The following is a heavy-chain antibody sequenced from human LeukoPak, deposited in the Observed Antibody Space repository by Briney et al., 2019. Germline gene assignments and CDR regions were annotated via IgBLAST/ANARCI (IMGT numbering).Heavy chain of an antibody. V-gene: IGHV4-59*08. D-gene: IGHD5-12*01. CDR2: IFSTGYT. J-gene: IGHJ4*02. CDR3: ARLSHDGSGYRPDY. Sequence: PSETLSLTCTVSGGSISGYYWYWMRQPPGKGLEWIGHIFSTGYTTYSPSLKSRVTMSLDTPNNQFSLRLNSVTAADTAVYYCARLSHDGSGYRPDYWGQGALVTVSS. CDR1: GGSISGYY.